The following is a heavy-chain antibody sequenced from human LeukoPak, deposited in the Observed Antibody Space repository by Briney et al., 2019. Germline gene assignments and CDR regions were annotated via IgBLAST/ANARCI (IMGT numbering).Heavy chain of an antibody. Sequence: PGGSLRLSCAASGFTYSSYAMQWVRQAPGKGLQWVAGISYDGTNKYYADSVKGRFTIFRDNSKNTLYLQMNSLRAEDTAIYYCARGEGLLGYCRGGSCYAFDYWGQGTLVSVSS. CDR3: ARGEGLLGYCRGGSCYAFDY. J-gene: IGHJ4*02. CDR2: ISYDGTNK. V-gene: IGHV3-30*04. D-gene: IGHD2-15*01. CDR1: GFTYSSYA.